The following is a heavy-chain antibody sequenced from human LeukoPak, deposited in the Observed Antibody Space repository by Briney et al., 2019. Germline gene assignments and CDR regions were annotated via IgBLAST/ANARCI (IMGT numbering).Heavy chain of an antibody. CDR1: AFIFSGHW. CDR2: ISGSGGST. V-gene: IGHV3-23*01. D-gene: IGHD3-22*01. CDR3: AKDLGYYDSSGYYWDY. J-gene: IGHJ4*02. Sequence: GGSLRLSCEGSAFIFSGHWMNWVRQTPGKGLEWVSAISGSGGSTYYADSVKGRFTISRDNSKNTLYLQMNSLRAEDTAVYYCAKDLGYYDSSGYYWDYWGQGTLVTVSS.